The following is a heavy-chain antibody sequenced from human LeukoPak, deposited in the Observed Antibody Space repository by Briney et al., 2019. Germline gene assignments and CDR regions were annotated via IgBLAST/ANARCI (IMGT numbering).Heavy chain of an antibody. CDR1: GGTFSSYA. Sequence: SVKVSCKASGGTFSSYAISWVRQAPGQGLEWMGRIIPILGIANYAQKFQGRVTITADKSTSTAYMELSSLRSEDTAVYYCARDLTYYDSSGYYLEGPSYYFDYWGQGTPVTVSS. CDR3: ARDLTYYDSSGYYLEGPSYYFDY. CDR2: IIPILGIA. V-gene: IGHV1-69*04. D-gene: IGHD3-22*01. J-gene: IGHJ4*02.